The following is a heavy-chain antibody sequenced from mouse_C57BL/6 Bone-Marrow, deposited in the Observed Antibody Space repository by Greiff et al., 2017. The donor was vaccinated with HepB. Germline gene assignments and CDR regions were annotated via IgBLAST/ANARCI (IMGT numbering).Heavy chain of an antibody. CDR2: IYPRSGNT. J-gene: IGHJ4*01. V-gene: IGHV1-81*01. Sequence: VQLQQSGAELARPGASVKLSCKASGYTFTSYGISWVKQRTGQGLEWIGEIYPRSGNTYYNEKFKGKATLTADKSSSTAYMELRSLPSEDSAVYFCARGVTTVVARYAMDYWGQGTSVTVSS. CDR3: ARGVTTVVARYAMDY. CDR1: GYTFTSYG. D-gene: IGHD1-1*01.